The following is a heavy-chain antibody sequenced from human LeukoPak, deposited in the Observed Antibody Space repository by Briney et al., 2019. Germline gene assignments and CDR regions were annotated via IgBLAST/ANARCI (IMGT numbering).Heavy chain of an antibody. CDR2: IYHTGNT. J-gene: IGHJ6*03. Sequence: KPSGTLSLTCAVSGGSITSANWWSWVRQSPGKGLEWIGEIYHTGNTNYNPSLNSRVSISLDTSKNQFSLRLTSVTAVDTAVYFCARDANGSDLHYYHMDVWGKGTTVTVSS. CDR1: GGSITSANW. D-gene: IGHD6-25*01. CDR3: ARDANGSDLHYYHMDV. V-gene: IGHV4-4*02.